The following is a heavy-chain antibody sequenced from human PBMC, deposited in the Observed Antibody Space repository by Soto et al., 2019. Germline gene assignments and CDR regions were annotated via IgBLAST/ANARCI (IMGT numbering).Heavy chain of an antibody. V-gene: IGHV3-30*18. D-gene: IGHD3-9*01. J-gene: IGHJ4*02. CDR3: GKAGGSELRYFDWPEVGV. CDR1: GFSFFNYG. Sequence: QVHVVESGGGVVQPGTSLRLSCTASGFSFFNYGFAWIRQAPGKGLEWVAVVTYDSSEKYYADSGKGRFTISRDNSKNTVYLQMDSLQHNDSALYYCGKAGGSELRYFDWPEVGVWCQGTLVTVSS. CDR2: VTYDSSEK.